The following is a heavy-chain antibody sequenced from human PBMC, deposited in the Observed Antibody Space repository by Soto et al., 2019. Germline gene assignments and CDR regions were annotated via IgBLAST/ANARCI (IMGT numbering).Heavy chain of an antibody. V-gene: IGHV3-23*01. CDR1: AFSFVNYA. Sequence: PGGSMRLPCAPSAFSFVNYAMNWVCEAPGKGLEWASGLSGSGTSTYYADSVKGRFTSSRDNSRDTLFLQMNSLTADDTAVYYCAKATTNGGWFNPFDSWGQGALVAVSS. CDR2: LSGSGTST. CDR3: AKATTNGGWFNPFDS. J-gene: IGHJ4*02. D-gene: IGHD6-19*01.